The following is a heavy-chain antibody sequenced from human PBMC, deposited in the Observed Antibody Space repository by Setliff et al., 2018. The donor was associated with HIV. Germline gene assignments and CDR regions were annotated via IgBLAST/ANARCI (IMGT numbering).Heavy chain of an antibody. CDR3: ASDAKYDTSGTFDY. J-gene: IGHJ4*02. Sequence: PGGSLRLSCAASGFTFSSYSMHWVRQAPGKGLEWVANINQDGSEKYYVDSVKGRFTISRDNAKKSLYLQMNSLRAEDTAVYYCASDAKYDTSGTFDYWGQGTLVTVSS. CDR2: INQDGSEK. D-gene: IGHD3-22*01. V-gene: IGHV3-7*01. CDR1: GFTFSSYS.